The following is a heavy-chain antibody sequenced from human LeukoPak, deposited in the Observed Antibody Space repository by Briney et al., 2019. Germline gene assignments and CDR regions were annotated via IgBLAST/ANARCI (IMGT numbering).Heavy chain of an antibody. D-gene: IGHD3-10*01. CDR3: ARDRGPSGTMVRGVIIPSPDY. V-gene: IGHV3-30-3*01. J-gene: IGHJ4*02. CDR2: ISYDGSNK. CDR1: GFTFSSYA. Sequence: GGSLRLSCAASGFTFSSYAMHWVRQAPGKGLEWVAVISYDGSNKYYADSVKGRFTISRDNAKNSLYLQMNSLRAEDTAVYYCARDRGPSGTMVRGVIIPSPDYWGQGTLVTVSS.